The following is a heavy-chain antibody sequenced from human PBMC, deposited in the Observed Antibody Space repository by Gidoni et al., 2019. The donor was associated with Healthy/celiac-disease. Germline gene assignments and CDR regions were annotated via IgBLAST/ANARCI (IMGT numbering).Heavy chain of an antibody. CDR3: ARHAGNFWSGYYYFDY. CDR1: GGSISSSSYY. CDR2: IYYSGST. D-gene: IGHD3-3*01. V-gene: IGHV4-39*01. J-gene: IGHJ4*02. Sequence: QLQLQESGPGLVKPSETLSLTCTVSGGSISSSSYYWGWIRQPPGKGLEWIGSIYYSGSTYYNPSLKSRVTISVDTSKNQFSLKLSSVTAADTAVYYCARHAGNFWSGYYYFDYWGQGTLVTVSS.